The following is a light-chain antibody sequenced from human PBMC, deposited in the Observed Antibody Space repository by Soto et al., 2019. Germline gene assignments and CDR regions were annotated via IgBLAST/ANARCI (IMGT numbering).Light chain of an antibody. V-gene: IGKV1-17*01. CDR1: QAIRND. Sequence: DIQMTQSPSSLSASVGDRVTITCRASQAIRNDLGWYQQKPGKAPKRLIYAASSLDSEVPLRFSGSGSGTEFALTISSLQPEDFATYYCQQYHYWPYTFGQGTKLEIK. CDR3: QQYHYWPYT. CDR2: AAS. J-gene: IGKJ2*01.